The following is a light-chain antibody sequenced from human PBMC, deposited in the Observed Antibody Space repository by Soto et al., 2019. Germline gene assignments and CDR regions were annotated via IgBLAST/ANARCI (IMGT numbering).Light chain of an antibody. V-gene: IGLV2-23*02. CDR1: SSNVGSYNL. CDR2: EVS. J-gene: IGLJ1*01. Sequence: ALTQPASVSGSPGQSITISCTGTSSNVGSYNLVSWYQQHPGKAPKLMIYEVSKRPSGVSNRFSGSKSGNTASLTISGLQAEDEADYYCCSYAGSSTPYVFGTGTKVTVL. CDR3: CSYAGSSTPYV.